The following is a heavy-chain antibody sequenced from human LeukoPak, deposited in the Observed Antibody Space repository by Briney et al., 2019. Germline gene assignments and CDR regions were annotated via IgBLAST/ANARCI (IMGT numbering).Heavy chain of an antibody. Sequence: GGSLRLSCAASGFTFSSYAMSWVRQAPGKGLEWVSAISGSASNTYYADSVKGRFTISRDNSKNTLYLQMNSLRAEDTAVYYCAKSSEFLEWLSEFDYWGQGTLVTVSS. CDR1: GFTFSSYA. CDR3: AKSSEFLEWLSEFDY. V-gene: IGHV3-23*01. CDR2: ISGSASNT. J-gene: IGHJ4*02. D-gene: IGHD3-3*01.